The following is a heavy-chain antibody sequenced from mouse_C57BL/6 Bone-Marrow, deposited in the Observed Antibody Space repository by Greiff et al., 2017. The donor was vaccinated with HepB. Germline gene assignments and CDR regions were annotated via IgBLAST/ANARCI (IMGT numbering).Heavy chain of an antibody. D-gene: IGHD1-1*01. J-gene: IGHJ1*03. CDR1: GFTFSDYG. CDR3: ARGPYYYGSSYDV. CDR2: ISSGSSTI. V-gene: IGHV5-17*01. Sequence: EVQLVESGGGLVKPGGSLKLSCAASGFTFSDYGMHWVRQAPEKGLEWVAYISSGSSTIYYADTVKGRFTISRDNAKNTLFLQMTSLRSEDTAMYYCARGPYYYGSSYDVWGTGTTVTVSS.